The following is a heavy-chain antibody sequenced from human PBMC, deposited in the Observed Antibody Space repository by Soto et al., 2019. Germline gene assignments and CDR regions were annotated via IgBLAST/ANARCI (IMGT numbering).Heavy chain of an antibody. CDR2: IYHSGST. CDR3: AAAGGLGAVAADY. CDR1: GGSISSGGYS. J-gene: IGHJ4*02. V-gene: IGHV4-30-2*01. Sequence: QLQLQESGSGLAKPSQTLSLTCAVSGGSISSGGYSWSRIRQPPGKGLEWIGYIYHSGSTYYNPSLKSRVTISVDRSKNQFSLKLSSVTAADTAVYYCAAAGGLGAVAADYWGQGTLVTVSS. D-gene: IGHD6-19*01.